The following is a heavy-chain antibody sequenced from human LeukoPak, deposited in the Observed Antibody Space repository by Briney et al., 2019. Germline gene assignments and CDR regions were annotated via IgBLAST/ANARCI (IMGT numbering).Heavy chain of an antibody. CDR2: IYYSGST. J-gene: IGHJ5*02. CDR3: ASRCRSTSCYIAWFDP. CDR1: GGSISSSSYY. D-gene: IGHD2-2*02. Sequence: IPSETLSLTCTVSGGSISSSSYYWGWIRQPPGKGLEWIGSIYYSGSTYYNPSLKSRVTISVDTSKNQFSLKLSSVTAADTAVYYCASRCRSTSCYIAWFDPWGQGTLVTVS. V-gene: IGHV4-39*01.